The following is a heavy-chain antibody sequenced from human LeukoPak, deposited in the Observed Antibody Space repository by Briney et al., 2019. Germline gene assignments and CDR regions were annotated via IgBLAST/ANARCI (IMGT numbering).Heavy chain of an antibody. D-gene: IGHD1-1*01. Sequence: SETLSLTCTVSGVSISNNNYYWAWIRQPPGKGLECIGSIYYSGSPYYNPSLKSRVTISVDTSKNQFSLRLSSVTAADTAVYYCARWRTAKTGFYYWGQGTLVTVSS. CDR3: ARWRTAKTGFYY. CDR1: GVSISNNNYY. V-gene: IGHV4-39*01. CDR2: IYYSGSP. J-gene: IGHJ4*02.